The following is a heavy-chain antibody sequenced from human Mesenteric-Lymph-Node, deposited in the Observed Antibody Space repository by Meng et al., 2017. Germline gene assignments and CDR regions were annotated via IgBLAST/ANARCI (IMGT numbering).Heavy chain of an antibody. J-gene: IGHJ4*02. CDR1: GAAISMNGYY. V-gene: IGHV4-39*01. Sequence: LQLPGWGPGRVNPSESLSLARACTGAAISMNGYYLDWVRQPPGKGLEWFGAIYHGGSTSYNPPLQSRVTMFVDTSKNQFSLMLTSVTATDTAVYYCARRRGGSGRDCWGQGTLVTVSS. CDR2: IYHGGST. CDR3: ARRRGGSGRDC. D-gene: IGHD3-10*01.